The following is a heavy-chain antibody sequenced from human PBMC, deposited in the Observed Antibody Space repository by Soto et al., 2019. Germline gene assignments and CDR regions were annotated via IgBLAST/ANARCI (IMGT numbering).Heavy chain of an antibody. D-gene: IGHD2-21*02. CDR1: CASIMSTDYY. J-gene: IGHJ5*02. Sequence: SETLSLTCTVSCASIMSTDYYWSWIRQAPGKGLEWIGYVYYTGSTYYNPSLMSRLTISVDTSKNQFSLKLTSVTAAETAVYYCVRTAREGAVAPHWFDRWGQGTQVTVSS. CDR3: VRTAREGAVAPHWFDR. CDR2: VYYTGST. V-gene: IGHV4-30-4*01.